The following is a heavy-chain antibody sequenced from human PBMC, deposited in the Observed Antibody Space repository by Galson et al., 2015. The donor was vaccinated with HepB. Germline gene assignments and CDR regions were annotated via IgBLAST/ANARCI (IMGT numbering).Heavy chain of an antibody. V-gene: IGHV3-11*01. Sequence: SLRLSCAASGFTFSDSYMRWIRQAPGKGLEWVSYISSSGSTIYYADSEKGRFTISRDNAKNSLYLQMNSLRAEDTAVYYCARVDQPHSLFYYYYYMDVWGKGTTVTVSS. CDR1: GFTFSDSY. CDR2: ISSSGSTI. CDR3: ARVDQPHSLFYYYYYMDV. J-gene: IGHJ6*03. D-gene: IGHD6-13*01.